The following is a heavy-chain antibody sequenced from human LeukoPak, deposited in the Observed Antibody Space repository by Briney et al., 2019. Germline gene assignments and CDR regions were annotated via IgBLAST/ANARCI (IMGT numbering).Heavy chain of an antibody. CDR2: IYENGGTT. Sequence: QPGGSLRLSCVGSGFTFRSHAMSWVRQAPEKGLEFVSGIYENGGTTYYADSVKGRFTISKDNAKNTVYLQMNSLRAEDTAVYYCVSFYETYWGRGTLVTVSS. V-gene: IGHV3-23*01. CDR3: VSFYETY. D-gene: IGHD2/OR15-2a*01. J-gene: IGHJ4*02. CDR1: GFTFRSHA.